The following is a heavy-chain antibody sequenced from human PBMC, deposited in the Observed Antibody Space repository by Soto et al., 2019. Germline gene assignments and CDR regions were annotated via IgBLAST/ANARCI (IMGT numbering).Heavy chain of an antibody. CDR1: GYTFTRYG. V-gene: IGHV1-18*01. D-gene: IGHD3-16*01. Sequence: QVQLVQSGAEVKNPGASVKVSCKASGYTFTRYGIGWARQAPGQGLEWMGWINTYNGNTNYAQNVQGRVTLTTDTXSSTAYMEQRSLRSNDTAIYYCAMVDVYVTPSPQDVWGQGTTVIVSS. CDR3: AMVDVYVTPSPQDV. J-gene: IGHJ6*02. CDR2: INTYNGNT.